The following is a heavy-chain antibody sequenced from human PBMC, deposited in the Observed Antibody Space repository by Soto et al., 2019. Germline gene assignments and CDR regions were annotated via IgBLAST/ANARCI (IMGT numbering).Heavy chain of an antibody. V-gene: IGHV4-31*03. D-gene: IGHD4-17*01. CDR2: IYYSGST. J-gene: IGHJ5*02. CDR1: GGSISSGGYY. CDR3: ARGLRGLPENWFDP. Sequence: QVQLQESGPGLVKPSQTLSLTCTVSGGSISSGGYYWSWIRQHPGKGLEWIGYIYYSGSTYYNPSLKSRVTISVYTSKNQFSLKLSSVTAADTAVYYCARGLRGLPENWFDPWGQGTLVTVSS.